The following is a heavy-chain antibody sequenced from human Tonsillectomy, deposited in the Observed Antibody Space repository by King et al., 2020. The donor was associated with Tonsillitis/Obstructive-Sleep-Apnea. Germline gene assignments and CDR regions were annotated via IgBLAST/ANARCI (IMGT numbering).Heavy chain of an antibody. V-gene: IGHV3-23*04. Sequence: VQLVESGGALVQPGGSLRLSCAASGFTFSSSAMNWVRRAPGKGLEWVSAITGSGVNTYYADSVKGRFTISRDNSKNTLFLQMNTLRAEDTAVYYCAKGDSPTSPYCNGGNCFNWFDPWGQGTLVTVSS. D-gene: IGHD2-15*01. J-gene: IGHJ5*02. CDR1: GFTFSSSA. CDR2: ITGSGVNT. CDR3: AKGDSPTSPYCNGGNCFNWFDP.